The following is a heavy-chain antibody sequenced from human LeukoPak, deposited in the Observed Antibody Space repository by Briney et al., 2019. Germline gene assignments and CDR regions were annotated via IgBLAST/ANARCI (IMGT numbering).Heavy chain of an antibody. CDR1: VFTLSNCS. CDR2: ISHDGNSK. V-gene: IGHV3-30*18. CDR3: AKDLYDNGWYNYFDP. J-gene: IGHJ5*02. Sequence: GGCLRLSCTAAVFTLSNCSMHWVRQAPCKGLEWVVMISHDGNSKQYADFAKGRFTISRDNSKNTLYLEMNSLRTEDTAVYHCAKDLYDNGWYNYFDPWGQGALVTVSS. D-gene: IGHD6-19*01.